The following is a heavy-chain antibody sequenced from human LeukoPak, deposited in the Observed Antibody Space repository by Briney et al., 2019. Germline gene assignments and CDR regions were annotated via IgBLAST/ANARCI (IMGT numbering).Heavy chain of an antibody. D-gene: IGHD3-9*01. CDR2: FDPEDGET. V-gene: IGHV1-24*01. J-gene: IGHJ4*02. CDR1: GYTLTELS. CDR3: ASEIPQTGYYNY. Sequence: ASVKVSCKVSGYTLTELSMHWVRQAPGKGLEWMGGFDPEDGETIYAQKFQGRVTTTEDTYTDTAYMELSSLISEDTAVYFCASEIPQTGYYNYWGQGTLVTASS.